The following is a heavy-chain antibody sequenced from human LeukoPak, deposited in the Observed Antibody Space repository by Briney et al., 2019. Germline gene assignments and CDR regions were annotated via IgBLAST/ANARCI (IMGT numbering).Heavy chain of an antibody. CDR3: AIDRGFNDGHGLDY. D-gene: IGHD2-8*01. J-gene: IGHJ4*02. CDR2: ISGSGGIT. CDR1: GFTFSSYA. Sequence: PGGSLRLSCAASGFTFSSYAMTWVRQAPGKGLEWVSVISGSGGITYNADSVKGRFTISRDNSKNTLYLHVSSLRVEDTAVYYCAIDRGFNDGHGLDYWGQGSLVTLSS. V-gene: IGHV3-23*01.